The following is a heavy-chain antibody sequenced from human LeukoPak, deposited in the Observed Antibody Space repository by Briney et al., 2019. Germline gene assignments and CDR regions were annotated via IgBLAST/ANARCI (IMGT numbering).Heavy chain of an antibody. V-gene: IGHV3-30-3*01. Sequence: GGSLRLSCAASGFTFSSYAMHWVRQAPGKGLEWVAVISYDGSNKYYADSVKGRLTISRDNSKNTLYLQMNSLRAEDTAVYYCARGPAVVVAATLSGAGFDYWGQGTLVTVSS. D-gene: IGHD2-15*01. CDR3: ARGPAVVVAATLSGAGFDY. J-gene: IGHJ4*02. CDR1: GFTFSSYA. CDR2: ISYDGSNK.